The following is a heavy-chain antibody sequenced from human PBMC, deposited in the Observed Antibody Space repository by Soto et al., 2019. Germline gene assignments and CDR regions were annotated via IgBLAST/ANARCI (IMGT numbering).Heavy chain of an antibody. J-gene: IGHJ6*02. CDR3: ARAPIEYSSSSRHDYYYYGMDV. V-gene: IGHV3-30-3*01. CDR1: GFTFSSYA. D-gene: IGHD6-6*01. CDR2: ISYDGSNK. Sequence: PVGSLRLSCAASGFTFSSYAMHWARQAPGKGLEWVAVISYDGSNKYYADSVKGRFTISRDNSKNTLYLQMNSLRAEDTAVYYCARAPIEYSSSSRHDYYYYGMDVWGQGTTVTVSS.